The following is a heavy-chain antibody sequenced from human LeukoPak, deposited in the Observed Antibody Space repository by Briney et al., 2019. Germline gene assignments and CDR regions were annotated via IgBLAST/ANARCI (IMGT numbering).Heavy chain of an antibody. V-gene: IGHV3-48*02. CDR3: ARGTYYYDSSGYPWVY. CDR1: GFTFSSYS. CDR2: ISSSSSTI. D-gene: IGHD3-22*01. Sequence: GGSLRLSCAASGFTFSSYSMNWVRQAPGKGLEWVSYISSSSSTIYYADSVEGRFTISRDSAKNSLYLQMNSLRDEDTAVYYCARGTYYYDSSGYPWVYWGQGTLVTVSS. J-gene: IGHJ4*02.